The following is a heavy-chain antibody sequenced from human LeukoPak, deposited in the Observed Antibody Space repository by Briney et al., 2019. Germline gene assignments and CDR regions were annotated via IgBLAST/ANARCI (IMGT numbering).Heavy chain of an antibody. J-gene: IGHJ4*02. CDR1: GGSISSYY. CDR2: IYYSGST. Sequence: PSETLSLTCTVSGGSISSYYWSWIRQPPGKGLEWIGYIYYSGSTNYNPSLKSRVTISVDTSKNQFSLKLSSVTAADTAVYYCARVTPTHCSGGSCYSTYFDYWGQGTLVTVSS. D-gene: IGHD2-15*01. V-gene: IGHV4-59*01. CDR3: ARVTPTHCSGGSCYSTYFDY.